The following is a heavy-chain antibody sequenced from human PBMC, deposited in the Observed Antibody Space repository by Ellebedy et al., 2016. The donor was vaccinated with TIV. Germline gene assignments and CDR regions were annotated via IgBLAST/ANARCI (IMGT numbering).Heavy chain of an antibody. V-gene: IGHV1-18*04. CDR1: GYTFTTYG. J-gene: IGHJ6*02. D-gene: IGHD2-21*01. Sequence: AASVKVSCKASGYTFTTYGVSWVRQAPGQGLEWMGWINPNKGNTVYAQNLQERVTLTTDTSTRTAYMELRGLRSDDTAVYFCARDRFIVPGTRAFYGMDVWGQGTTVTVS. CDR2: INPNKGNT. CDR3: ARDRFIVPGTRAFYGMDV.